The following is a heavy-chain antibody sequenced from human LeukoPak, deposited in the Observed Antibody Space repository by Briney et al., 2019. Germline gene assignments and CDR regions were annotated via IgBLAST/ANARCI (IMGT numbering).Heavy chain of an antibody. CDR2: ISYSGST. Sequence: SETLSLTCTVSGGSISSGGDYWTWIRQHPGKGLEWIGYISYSGSTYYSPSLQSRVTISVDTSRSQFSLNLSSVTAADMAVYYCARDKELQRAYYYGLDVWGQGTTVTVSS. CDR1: GGSISSGGDY. D-gene: IGHD1-7*01. CDR3: ARDKELQRAYYYGLDV. J-gene: IGHJ6*02. V-gene: IGHV4-31*03.